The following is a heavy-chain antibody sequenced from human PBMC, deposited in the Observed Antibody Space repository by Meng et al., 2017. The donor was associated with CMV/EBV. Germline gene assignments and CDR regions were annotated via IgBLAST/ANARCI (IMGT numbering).Heavy chain of an antibody. D-gene: IGHD3-22*01. Sequence: GGSLRLSCVASGFTFSSYWMSWVRQAPGKGLEWVANIKQDGSEKYYVDSVKGRFTISRDNAKNSLYLQMNSLRAEDTAVYYCARDPNLLAYYYDSSGWYWGQGTLVTVSS. CDR1: GFTFSSYW. J-gene: IGHJ4*02. CDR2: IKQDGSEK. V-gene: IGHV3-7*01. CDR3: ARDPNLLAYYYDSSGWY.